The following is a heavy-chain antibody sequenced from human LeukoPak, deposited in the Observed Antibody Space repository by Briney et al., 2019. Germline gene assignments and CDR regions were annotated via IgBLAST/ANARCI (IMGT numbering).Heavy chain of an antibody. CDR3: ARQPYGSGSYYRFAKYFDY. Sequence: SETLSLTCTVSGYSISSGYYWGWIRQPPGKGLEWIGEVNHSGSTNYNPSLKSRVTISVDTSKNQFSLKLSSVTAADTAVYYCARQPYGSGSYYRFAKYFDYWGQGTLVTVSS. CDR2: VNHSGST. V-gene: IGHV4-38-2*02. D-gene: IGHD3-10*01. CDR1: GYSISSGYY. J-gene: IGHJ4*02.